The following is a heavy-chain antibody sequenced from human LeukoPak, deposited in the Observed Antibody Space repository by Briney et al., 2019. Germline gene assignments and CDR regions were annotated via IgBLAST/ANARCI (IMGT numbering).Heavy chain of an antibody. V-gene: IGHV4-59*01. D-gene: IGHD4-11*01. CDR2: IYYSGST. CDR1: GGSISSYY. J-gene: IGHJ6*02. Sequence: SETLSLTCTVSGGSISSYYWSWIRQPPGKGLEWIGYIYYSGSTNYNPSLKSRATISVDTSKNQFSLKLSSVTAADTAVYYCARQRYSNYGYYYYGTDVWGQGTTVTVSS. CDR3: ARQRYSNYGYYYYGTDV.